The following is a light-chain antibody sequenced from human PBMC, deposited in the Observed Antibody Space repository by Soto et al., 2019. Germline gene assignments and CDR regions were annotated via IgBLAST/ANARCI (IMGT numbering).Light chain of an antibody. CDR1: SSDVGGYNY. V-gene: IGLV2-14*03. Sequence: QSALTQPASVSGSPGQSITISCTGTSSDVGGYNYVSWYQHHPGEAPKLMIYDVSNRPSGVSNRFSGSKSGNTASLTISGLQPEDEADYYCSSYTTSNTRQIVFGTGTKVTAL. CDR3: SSYTTSNTRQIV. J-gene: IGLJ1*01. CDR2: DVS.